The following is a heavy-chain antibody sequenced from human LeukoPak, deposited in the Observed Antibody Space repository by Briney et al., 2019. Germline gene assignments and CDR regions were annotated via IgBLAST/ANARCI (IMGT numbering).Heavy chain of an antibody. J-gene: IGHJ4*02. D-gene: IGHD3-10*01. CDR2: IYHDGNP. Sequence: SETLSLTCAVSGGSVSNSYWSWLRQPAGKGLEWIGHIYHDGNPNYNPSLQGRLTMSRDTSKNHVSLRLTSVTAADTALYYCARDDFYGSGRKSGLFDYWGQGILVIVSS. V-gene: IGHV4-4*07. CDR1: GGSVSNSY. CDR3: ARDDFYGSGRKSGLFDY.